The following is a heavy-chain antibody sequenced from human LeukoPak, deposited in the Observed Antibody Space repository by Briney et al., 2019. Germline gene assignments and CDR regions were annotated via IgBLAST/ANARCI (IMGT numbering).Heavy chain of an antibody. CDR3: AKVVRDIVVVPADYFDC. J-gene: IGHJ4*02. CDR1: GFTFSSYV. CDR2: ISYDGSNE. V-gene: IGHV3-30*04. D-gene: IGHD2-2*01. Sequence: GRSLRLSCAASGFTFSSYVMHWVRQAPGKGLEWVAIISYDGSNEYYADSVKGRFTRSRDHSKNTLYLKMNSLRAEDTALYYCAKVVRDIVVVPADYFDCWGQGTLVTVSS.